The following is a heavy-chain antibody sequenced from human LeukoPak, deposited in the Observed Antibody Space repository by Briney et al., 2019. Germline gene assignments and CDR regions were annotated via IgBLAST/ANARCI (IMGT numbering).Heavy chain of an antibody. Sequence: ASVKVSCKASLYTFTNYYMHSVRQPPGQELECMGIIRPTGGVTTYGQKFQGRVTMTRDTSTSTVYMELSSLRTEDTAVYYCARERTDRRGDYGLCFDSWGQGTPVTVSS. CDR2: IRPTGGVT. V-gene: IGHV1-46*01. J-gene: IGHJ4*02. CDR3: ARERTDRRGDYGLCFDS. CDR1: LYTFTNYY. D-gene: IGHD4-17*01.